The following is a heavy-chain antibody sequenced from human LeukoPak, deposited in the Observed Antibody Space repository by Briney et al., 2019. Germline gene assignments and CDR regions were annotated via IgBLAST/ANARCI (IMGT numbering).Heavy chain of an antibody. V-gene: IGHV3-9*01. CDR1: GFTFDDYA. Sequence: GGSLRLSCAASGFTFDDYAMHWVRQAPGKGLEWVSGISWNSGSIGYADSVKGRFTISRDNAKNSLYLQMNSLRAEDTALYYCAKDTGYYYDSSNYFTWGQGTLVTVSS. J-gene: IGHJ5*02. D-gene: IGHD3-22*01. CDR2: ISWNSGSI. CDR3: AKDTGYYYDSSNYFT.